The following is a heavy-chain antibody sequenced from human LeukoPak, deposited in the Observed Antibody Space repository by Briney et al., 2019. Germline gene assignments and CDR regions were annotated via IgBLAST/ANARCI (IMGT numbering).Heavy chain of an antibody. D-gene: IGHD3-10*01. Sequence: SSETLSLTCTVSGGSISSGSYYWSWIRQPAGKGLEWIGRIFTSGSTKYNPSLKSRVTISVDTSKNQFSLKLSSVTAADTAVYYCAREGKITMVRGVIRYYYMDVWGKGTTVTISS. CDR3: AREGKITMVRGVIRYYYMDV. J-gene: IGHJ6*03. CDR2: IFTSGST. CDR1: GGSISSGSYY. V-gene: IGHV4-61*02.